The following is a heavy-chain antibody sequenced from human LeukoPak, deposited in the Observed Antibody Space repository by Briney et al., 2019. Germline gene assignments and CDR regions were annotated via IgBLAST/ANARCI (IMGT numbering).Heavy chain of an antibody. CDR1: GFIFSGSW. CDR3: AREYYGSGSPLLRFDY. Sequence: PGGSLRLSCTASGFIFSGSWMAWIRQAPGKGLEWVAVISYDGSNKYYADSVKGRFTISRDNSKNTLYLQMNSLRAEDTAVYYCAREYYGSGSPLLRFDYWGQGTLVTVSS. D-gene: IGHD3-10*01. J-gene: IGHJ4*02. CDR2: ISYDGSNK. V-gene: IGHV3-30-3*01.